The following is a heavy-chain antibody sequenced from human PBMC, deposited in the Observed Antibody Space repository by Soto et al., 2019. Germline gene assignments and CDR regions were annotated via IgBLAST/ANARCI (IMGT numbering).Heavy chain of an antibody. CDR3: ARIPVDTYMINWFDP. J-gene: IGHJ5*02. Sequence: SETLSLTCTVSGGSVSSGDYYWSWIRQPPGKGLEWIGYIYYSGSTNYNPSLKSRVSISLDTSKNQFSLRLTSVTAADTAVYYCARIPVDTYMINWFDPWGQGTLVTVSS. V-gene: IGHV4-61*08. CDR1: GGSVSSGDYY. CDR2: IYYSGST. D-gene: IGHD5-18*01.